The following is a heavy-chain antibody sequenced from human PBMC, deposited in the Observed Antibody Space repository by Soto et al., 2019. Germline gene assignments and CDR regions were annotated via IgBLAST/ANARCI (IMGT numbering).Heavy chain of an antibody. CDR3: ARDKGRNTRMDV. CDR1: GGSISSGDYY. V-gene: IGHV4-30-4*01. D-gene: IGHD2-2*02. J-gene: IGHJ6*02. CDR2: IYYSGST. Sequence: PSETLSLTCTVSGGSISSGDYYWSWIRQPPGKGLEWIGYIYYSGSTYYNPSLKSRVTISVDTSKNQFSLKLSSVTAADTAVYYCARDKGRNTRMDVWGQGTTVTVSS.